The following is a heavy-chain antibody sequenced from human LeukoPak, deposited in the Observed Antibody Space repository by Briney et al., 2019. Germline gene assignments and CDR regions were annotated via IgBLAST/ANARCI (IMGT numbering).Heavy chain of an antibody. V-gene: IGHV3-23*01. J-gene: IGHJ4*02. Sequence: GGSLRLSCAASGFTFSSYAMSWVRQAPGKGLEWVSGITGSGDSTNYADSVKGRFTISRDNSKKSLYLQMNSLRAEDTAVYYCAKEPLGGTTYFDYWGQGTLVTVSS. CDR3: AKEPLGGTTYFDY. CDR2: ITGSGDST. CDR1: GFTFSSYA. D-gene: IGHD1-1*01.